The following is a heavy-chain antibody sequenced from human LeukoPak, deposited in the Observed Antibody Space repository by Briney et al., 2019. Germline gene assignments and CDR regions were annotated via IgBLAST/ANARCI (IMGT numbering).Heavy chain of an antibody. CDR2: INHSGST. J-gene: IGHJ5*02. CDR1: GGSFSGYY. V-gene: IGHV4-34*01. CDR3: ARGVIPNWFDP. D-gene: IGHD2-21*01. Sequence: PSETLSLTCAVYGGSFSGYYWSWIRQPPGKGLEWIGEINHSGSTNYNPSLKSRATISVDTSKNQFSLKLSSVTAADTAVYYCARGVIPNWFDPWGQGTLVTVSS.